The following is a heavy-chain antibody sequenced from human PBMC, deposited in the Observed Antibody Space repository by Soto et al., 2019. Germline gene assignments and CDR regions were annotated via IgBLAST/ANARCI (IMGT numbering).Heavy chain of an antibody. Sequence: SETLSLTCTVSGGSISGYYWSWIRQPPGKGLEWIGYIFYKGNSIYSPSLNRRLTISVDTATNQFSLKLSSVTAADTAVYYCARHPGDDTIDYWGQGTLVTVSS. CDR3: ARHPGDDTIDY. CDR1: GGSISGYY. V-gene: IGHV4-59*08. J-gene: IGHJ4*02. CDR2: IFYKGNS. D-gene: IGHD4-17*01.